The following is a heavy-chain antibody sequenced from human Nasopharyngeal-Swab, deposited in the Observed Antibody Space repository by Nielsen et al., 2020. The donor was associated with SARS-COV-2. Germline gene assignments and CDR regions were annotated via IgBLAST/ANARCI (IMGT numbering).Heavy chain of an antibody. D-gene: IGHD6-6*01. CDR2: IKQDGSEK. Sequence: GESLKISCAASGFTFSSYWMSWVRQAPGKGLEWVANIKQDGSEKYYVDSVKGRFTISRDNAKNSLYLQMNSLRAEDTAVYYCARGAPYSSSSGDFDYWGQGTLVTVSS. J-gene: IGHJ4*02. CDR1: GFTFSSYW. V-gene: IGHV3-7*02. CDR3: ARGAPYSSSSGDFDY.